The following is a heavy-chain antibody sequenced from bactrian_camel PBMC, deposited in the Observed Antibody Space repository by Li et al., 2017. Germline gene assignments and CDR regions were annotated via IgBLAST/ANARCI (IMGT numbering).Heavy chain of an antibody. CDR1: GYTAQTC. Sequence: HVQLVESGRGLVQPGGSLRLSCAASGYTAQTCSWNWYRQFQGKGREFVSSISSYGATTYADSVKGRFTISRDKGKATVYLQMNSLKPEDTAMYSCATYSSLWTHNYWGQGTQVTVS. V-gene: IGHV3S60*01. CDR3: ATYSSLWTHNY. CDR2: ISSYGAT. J-gene: IGHJ4*01. D-gene: IGHD1*01.